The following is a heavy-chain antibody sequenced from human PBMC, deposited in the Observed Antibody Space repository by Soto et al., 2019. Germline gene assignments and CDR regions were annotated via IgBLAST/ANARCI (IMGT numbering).Heavy chain of an antibody. D-gene: IGHD3-3*01. CDR1: GGTFSSYA. CDR2: IIPIFGTA. V-gene: IGHV1-69*13. CDR3: AREITIFGVGPTPYYYGMDV. J-gene: IGHJ6*02. Sequence: GASVKVSCKASGGTFSSYAISWVRQAPGQGLEWMGGIIPIFGTANYAQKFQGRVTITADESTSTAYMELSSLRSEDTAVYYCAREITIFGVGPTPYYYGMDVWGQGTTVTVSS.